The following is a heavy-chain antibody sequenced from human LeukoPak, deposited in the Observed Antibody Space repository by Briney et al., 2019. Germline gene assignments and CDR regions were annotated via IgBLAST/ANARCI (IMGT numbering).Heavy chain of an antibody. CDR3: ARGRYSYGYFGY. CDR2: INHSGRT. J-gene: IGHJ4*02. V-gene: IGHV4-34*01. Sequence: PSETLSLTCAVYGRSFSGYYWRWIRQPPGKGLEWIGEINHSGRTNYNPSLKSRVTISADTSKNQFSLKLSSVTAADTAVYYCARGRYSYGYFGYWGQGTLVTVSS. D-gene: IGHD5-18*01. CDR1: GRSFSGYY.